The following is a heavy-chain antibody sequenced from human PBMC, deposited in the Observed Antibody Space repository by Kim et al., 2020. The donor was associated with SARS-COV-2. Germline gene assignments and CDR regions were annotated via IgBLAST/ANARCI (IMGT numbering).Heavy chain of an antibody. V-gene: IGHV3-30*18. CDR1: GFTFSRHA. J-gene: IGHJ4*02. CDR3: AKDLEVFGAVILPKTSCDS. CDR2: ISHDGSNK. D-gene: IGHD3-3*01. Sequence: GGSLRLSCAASGFTFSRHAIHWVRQAPGKGLEWVAVISHDGSNKYYADSVEGRFTISRDNSRNTLYLQMNSLRPDDTAVYYCAKDLEVFGAVILPKTSCDSWRQGTVHTVSS.